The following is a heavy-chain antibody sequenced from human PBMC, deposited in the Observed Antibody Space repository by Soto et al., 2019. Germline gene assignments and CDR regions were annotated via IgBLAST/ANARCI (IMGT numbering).Heavy chain of an antibody. Sequence: ASVKVSCKASGYTFTGYYMHWVRQAPGQGLEWMGWINPNSGGTNYAQKFQGWVTMTRDTSISTAYMELSRLRSDDTAVYYCARRTTDGQWLPSYYFDYWGQGTLVTVSS. CDR3: ARRTTDGQWLPSYYFDY. D-gene: IGHD6-19*01. V-gene: IGHV1-2*04. CDR2: INPNSGGT. CDR1: GYTFTGYY. J-gene: IGHJ4*02.